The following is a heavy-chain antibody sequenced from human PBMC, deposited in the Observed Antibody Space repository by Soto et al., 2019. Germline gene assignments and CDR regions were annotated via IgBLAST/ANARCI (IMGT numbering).Heavy chain of an antibody. V-gene: IGHV3-23*01. CDR1: GFTFSSYA. Sequence: GGSLRLSCAASGFTFSSYAMSWVRQAPGKGLEWVSAISGSGGSTYYADSVKGRFTISRDNSKNTLYLQMNSLRAEDTAVYYCANDLWQLLQFSSVEFDYWGQGTLVTVS. J-gene: IGHJ4*02. CDR2: ISGSGGST. CDR3: ANDLWQLLQFSSVEFDY. D-gene: IGHD2-15*01.